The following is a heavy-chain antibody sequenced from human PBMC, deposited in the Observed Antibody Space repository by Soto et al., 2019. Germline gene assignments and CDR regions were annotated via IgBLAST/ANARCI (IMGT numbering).Heavy chain of an antibody. CDR1: GSTFSSYY. CDR2: ISGSSGST. V-gene: IGHV3-23*01. CDR3: AKAPRSILRIDAFDI. J-gene: IGHJ3*02. D-gene: IGHD3-3*01. Sequence: TGGSLRLSCAASGSTFSSYYMSWVRQAPGKGLEWVSAISGSSGSTYYADSVKGRFTISRDNSKNTLYLQMNSLRAEATAVYYCAKAPRSILRIDAFDIWGQGTMVTVSS.